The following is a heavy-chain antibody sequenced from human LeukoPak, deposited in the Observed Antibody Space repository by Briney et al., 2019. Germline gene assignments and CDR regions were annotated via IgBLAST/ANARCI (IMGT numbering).Heavy chain of an antibody. D-gene: IGHD3-22*01. CDR2: INHSGST. J-gene: IGHJ4*02. CDR1: GGSFSAYY. CDR3: ARGTYYYDSSGYDSYFDY. Sequence: SETLSLTCAVYGGSFSAYYWSWIRQPPGKGLEWIGEINHSGSTNYNPSLKSRVAISVDTSRNQFSLRLSSVTAADTAVYYCARGTYYYDSSGYDSYFDYWGQGTLVTVSS. V-gene: IGHV4-34*01.